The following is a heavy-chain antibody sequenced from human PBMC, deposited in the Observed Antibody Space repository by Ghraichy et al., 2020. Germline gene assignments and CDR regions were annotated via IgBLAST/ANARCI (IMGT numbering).Heavy chain of an antibody. Sequence: GGSLRLSCAASGFTFSSYWMSWVRQAPGKGLEWVANIKQDGSEKYYVDSVEGRITISRDNAKKSLYLQMNSLRAEDTAVYYCARGGQQLFSHYYSYYGMDVWGQGTTVTVSS. CDR3: ARGGQQLFSHYYSYYGMDV. CDR2: IKQDGSEK. D-gene: IGHD6-13*01. CDR1: GFTFSSYW. J-gene: IGHJ6*02. V-gene: IGHV3-7*03.